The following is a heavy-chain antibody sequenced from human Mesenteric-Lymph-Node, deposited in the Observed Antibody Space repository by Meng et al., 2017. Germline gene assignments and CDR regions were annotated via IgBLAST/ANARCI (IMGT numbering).Heavy chain of an antibody. J-gene: IGHJ4*02. Sequence: QVPLLRAVSSLKKRGDSVKVSCKASGYIFTSYAVNWVRQAPGQGLEWMGWINTNTGNPTYAQGFTGRFVFSLDTSVSTAFLQISSLKAEDTAVYYCARELGDGYNYPYDYWGQGTLVTVFS. D-gene: IGHD5-24*01. CDR1: GYIFTSYA. CDR3: ARELGDGYNYPYDY. V-gene: IGHV7-4-1*02. CDR2: INTNTGNP.